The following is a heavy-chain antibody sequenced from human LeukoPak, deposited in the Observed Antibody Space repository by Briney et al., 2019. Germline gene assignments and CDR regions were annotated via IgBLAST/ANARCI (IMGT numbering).Heavy chain of an antibody. CDR3: VRGHRDNWHLDFAY. Sequence: SGGSLRLSCAASGFTFSSYGMHWVRQAPGKGLEWVAFIRYDGSNKYYADSVKGRFIISRDNSKNTLYLQINSLRAEDTAMYYCVRGHRDNWHLDFAYWGQGTLVTVSS. CDR1: GFTFSSYG. J-gene: IGHJ4*02. V-gene: IGHV3-30*02. CDR2: IRYDGSNK. D-gene: IGHD1-20*01.